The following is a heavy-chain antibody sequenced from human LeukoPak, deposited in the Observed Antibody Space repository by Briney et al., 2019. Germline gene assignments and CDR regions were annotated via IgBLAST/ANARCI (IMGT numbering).Heavy chain of an antibody. CDR1: GGSFSAYS. Sequence: SETLSLTCVVYGGSFSAYSWSWIRQSPGKGLEWIGRIYTSGSTNYNPSLKSRVTISVDTSKNQFSLKLSSVTAADTAVYYCARVGLQFYSVYAFDIWGQGTMVTVSS. CDR2: IYTSGST. D-gene: IGHD5-24*01. CDR3: ARVGLQFYSVYAFDI. V-gene: IGHV4-59*10. J-gene: IGHJ3*02.